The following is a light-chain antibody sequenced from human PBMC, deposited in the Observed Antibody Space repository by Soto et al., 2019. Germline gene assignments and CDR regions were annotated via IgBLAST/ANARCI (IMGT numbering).Light chain of an antibody. V-gene: IGKV3D-15*01. CDR1: QSVTSN. J-gene: IGKJ1*01. CDR3: QQYKNWPRT. Sequence: EIVMTQSPATLSVSPGQRATLSCRASQSVTSNLAWYQHKPGQAPRLLIYGASSRATGIPDRFSGSGSGTEFTLTISSLQSEYFAVYYCQQYKNWPRTFGQGTKVDIK. CDR2: GAS.